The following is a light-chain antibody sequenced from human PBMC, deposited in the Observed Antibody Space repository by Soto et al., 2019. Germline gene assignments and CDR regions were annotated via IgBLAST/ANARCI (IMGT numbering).Light chain of an antibody. Sequence: IVMTQSPLSLPVTPGEPASISCRSSQSLLHGNTYNYLDWYLQKPGQSPQLLIYLGSSRASGVPDRFSGSGSGTDFTLKISRVEAEDVGVYYCMQALQTPYTFGQGTKLEIK. J-gene: IGKJ2*01. CDR2: LGS. V-gene: IGKV2-28*01. CDR1: QSLLHGNTYNY. CDR3: MQALQTPYT.